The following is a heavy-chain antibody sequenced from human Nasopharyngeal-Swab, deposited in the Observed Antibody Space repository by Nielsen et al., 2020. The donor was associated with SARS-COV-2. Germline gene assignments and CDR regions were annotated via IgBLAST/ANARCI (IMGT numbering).Heavy chain of an antibody. CDR1: GFTFSSYA. CDR2: ISYDGSNK. D-gene: IGHD1-26*01. Sequence: GGSLRLSCEASGFTFSSYAMHWVRQAPGKGLEWVAVISYDGSNKYYADSVKGRFTISRDNSKNTLYLQMNSLRAEDTAVYYCARDLVGATYWGQGTLVTVSS. V-gene: IGHV3-30*04. CDR3: ARDLVGATY. J-gene: IGHJ4*02.